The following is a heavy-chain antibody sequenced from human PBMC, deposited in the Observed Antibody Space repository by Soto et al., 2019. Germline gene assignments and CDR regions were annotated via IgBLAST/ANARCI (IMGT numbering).Heavy chain of an antibody. V-gene: IGHV4-30-2*01. J-gene: IGHJ4*02. D-gene: IGHD3-22*01. CDR1: GGSTSSGGYS. Sequence: SXTLCLTCAVSGGSTSSGGYSCSWILQQPGKGLEWIGYIYHSGSTYYNPSLKSRVTISVDRSKNQFSLKLSSVTAADTAVYYCARGTYYYDSSGYFDYWGQGTLVTVSS. CDR2: IYHSGST. CDR3: ARGTYYYDSSGYFDY.